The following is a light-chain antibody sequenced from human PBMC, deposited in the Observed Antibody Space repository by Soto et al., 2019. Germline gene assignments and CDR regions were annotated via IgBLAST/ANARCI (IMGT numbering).Light chain of an antibody. J-gene: IGLJ1*01. V-gene: IGLV2-23*02. Sequence: QSVLTQPASVSGSPGQSITISCTGTSSDVGSYNLVSWYQQHPGKAPKLMIYEVIKRPSGVSNRFSGSKSGNTASLTISGLQAEDDADYFCCSYAGSNTYVFGSGTKVTVL. CDR3: CSYAGSNTYV. CDR2: EVI. CDR1: SSDVGSYNL.